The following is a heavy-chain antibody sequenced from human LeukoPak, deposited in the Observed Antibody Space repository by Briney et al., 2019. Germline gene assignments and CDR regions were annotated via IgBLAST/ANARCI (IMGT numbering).Heavy chain of an antibody. CDR1: GFTFNNYW. V-gene: IGHV3-74*01. CDR2: IRFDGGDT. CDR3: AKEIDGFDV. Sequence: QPGGSLRLSCAASGFTFNNYWMHWVRQAPGMGLVWVSSIRFDGGDTAYADSAKGRFIISRDNAKNTMFLQMNNLRAEDTAVYYCAKEIDGFDVWGQGTLVTVYS. J-gene: IGHJ3*01.